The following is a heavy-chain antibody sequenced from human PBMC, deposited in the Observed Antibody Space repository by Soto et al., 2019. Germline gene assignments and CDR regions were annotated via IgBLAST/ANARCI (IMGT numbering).Heavy chain of an antibody. Sequence: QVQLVQSGAEVKKPGASVKVSCKASGYTFTSYAMHWVRQAPGQRLEWMGWINAGNGNTKYSQKFQGRVTITRDTSASTACMELSSLRSEDTAVYYCARGGGDYAYMDVWGKGTTVTVSS. CDR3: ARGGGDYAYMDV. V-gene: IGHV1-3*01. D-gene: IGHD4-17*01. CDR1: GYTFTSYA. J-gene: IGHJ6*03. CDR2: INAGNGNT.